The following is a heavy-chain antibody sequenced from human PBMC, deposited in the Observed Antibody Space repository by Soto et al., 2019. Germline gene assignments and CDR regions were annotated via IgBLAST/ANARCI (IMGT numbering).Heavy chain of an antibody. CDR3: ARPRFLEWLFTLDY. V-gene: IGHV1-18*01. Sequence: QVQLVQSGAEVKKPGASVKVSCKASGYTFTSYGISWVRQAPGQGLEWMGWISAYNGNTNYAQKFQGRVTMTTDTSPTTAYMELRSLRSDDTAVYYCARPRFLEWLFTLDYWGQGTLVTVSS. CDR2: ISAYNGNT. J-gene: IGHJ4*02. D-gene: IGHD3-3*01. CDR1: GYTFTSYG.